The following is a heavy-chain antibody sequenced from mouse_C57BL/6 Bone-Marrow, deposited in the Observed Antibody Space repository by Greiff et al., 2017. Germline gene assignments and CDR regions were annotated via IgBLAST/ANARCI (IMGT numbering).Heavy chain of an antibody. V-gene: IGHV2-5*01. CDR1: GFSLTSYG. J-gene: IGHJ1*03. CDR3: DKSGYYGSSYGYFDV. D-gene: IGHD1-1*01. CDR2: IWIGGST. Sequence: VKLVESGPGLVQPSQSLSITCTASGFSLTSYGVHWVRQSPGKGLEWLGVIWIGGSTDYNAAFMSRLSITKDNSKSHVFFKKNSLQADDTAIYYCDKSGYYGSSYGYFDVWGTGTTVTVSS.